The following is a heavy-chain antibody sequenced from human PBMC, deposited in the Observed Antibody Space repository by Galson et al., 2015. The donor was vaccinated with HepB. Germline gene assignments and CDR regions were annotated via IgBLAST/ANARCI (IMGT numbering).Heavy chain of an antibody. CDR2: IWYDGSNK. V-gene: IGHV3-33*01. CDR3: ARDQMVQGVIHYYFDY. Sequence: SLRLSCAASGFTFSSYGMHWVRQAPGKGLEWVAVIWYDGSNKYYADSVKGRFTISRDNSKNTLYLQMNSLRAEDTAVYYCARDQMVQGVIHYYFDYWGQGTLVTVSS. D-gene: IGHD3-10*01. CDR1: GFTFSSYG. J-gene: IGHJ4*02.